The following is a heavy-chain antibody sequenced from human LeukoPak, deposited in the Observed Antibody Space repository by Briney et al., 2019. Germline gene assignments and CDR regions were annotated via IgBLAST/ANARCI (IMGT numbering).Heavy chain of an antibody. J-gene: IGHJ6*03. CDR3: ARGGGDPRFPATFYYMDV. D-gene: IGHD2-21*02. CDR2: ISAYNGNT. Sequence: RASVKVSCKASGYTFTSYGINWVRQAPGQGLEWMGWISAYNGNTNYAQKLQGRVTMTTDTSTSTAYMELRSLRSDDTAVYYCARGGGDPRFPATFYYMDVWGKGTTVTVSS. CDR1: GYTFTSYG. V-gene: IGHV1-18*01.